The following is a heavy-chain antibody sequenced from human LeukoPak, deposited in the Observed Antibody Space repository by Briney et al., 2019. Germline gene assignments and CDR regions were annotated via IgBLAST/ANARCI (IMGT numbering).Heavy chain of an antibody. CDR1: GFTFSIYA. D-gene: IGHD5-18*01. CDR2: ISGSGGTA. CDR3: AKVGYSYGFRPPDY. J-gene: IGHJ4*02. V-gene: IGHV3-23*01. Sequence: GGSLRLSCAASGFTFSIYAMSWVRQAPGKGLEWVSAISGSGGTAYYADSVKGRFTISRDNSKNTLYLQMNSLRAEDTAVYYCAKVGYSYGFRPPDYWGQGTLVTVSS.